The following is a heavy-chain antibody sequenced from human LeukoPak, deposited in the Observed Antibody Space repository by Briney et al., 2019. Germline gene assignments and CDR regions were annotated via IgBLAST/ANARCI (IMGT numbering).Heavy chain of an antibody. D-gene: IGHD6-13*01. V-gene: IGHV3-53*01. CDR1: GFTVSSNY. CDR2: IYSGGST. Sequence: PGGSLRLSCAASGFTVSSNYMSWVRQAPGKELEWVSVIYSGGSTYYADSVKGRFTISRDNSKNTLYLQMNSLRAEDTAVYYCAKGIAAAGKYYFDYWGQGTLVTVSS. J-gene: IGHJ4*02. CDR3: AKGIAAAGKYYFDY.